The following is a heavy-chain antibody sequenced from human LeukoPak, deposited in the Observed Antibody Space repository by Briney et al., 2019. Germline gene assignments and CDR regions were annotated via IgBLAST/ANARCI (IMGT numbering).Heavy chain of an antibody. J-gene: IGHJ4*02. CDR2: IQQSTRS. D-gene: IGHD6-25*01. CDR3: VRGYSRVLIDY. CDR1: GVSLNNYY. Sequence: SETLSLTCAVDGVSLNNYYWSWIRQPPGKGLEWIGEIQQSTRSNYNPSLKSRATISADTSKKHLFLKLTSVTAADTAVYYCVRGYSRVLIDYWGQGTLVNVSS. V-gene: IGHV4-34*01.